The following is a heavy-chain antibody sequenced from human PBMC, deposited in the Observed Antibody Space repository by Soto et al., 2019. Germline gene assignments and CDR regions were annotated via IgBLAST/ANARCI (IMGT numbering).Heavy chain of an antibody. V-gene: IGHV3-9*01. CDR1: GFTFDDYA. CDR3: AKDGGSSPPSYYGMDV. D-gene: IGHD6-6*01. Sequence: EVQLVESGGGLVQPGRSLRLSCAASGFTFDDYAMHWVRQAPGKGREWVSGISWNSGSIGYADSVKGRFTISRDNAKNSLYLQMNSLRAEDTALYYCAKDGGSSPPSYYGMDVWGQGTTVTVSS. CDR2: ISWNSGSI. J-gene: IGHJ6*02.